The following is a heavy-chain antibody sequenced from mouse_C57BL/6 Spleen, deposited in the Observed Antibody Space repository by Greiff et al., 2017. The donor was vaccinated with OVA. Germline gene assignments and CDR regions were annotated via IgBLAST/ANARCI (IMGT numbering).Heavy chain of an antibody. CDR3: AREVGRMFDY. J-gene: IGHJ2*01. CDR2: IYPSDSET. V-gene: IGHV1-61*01. D-gene: IGHD4-1*01. Sequence: QVQLQQPGAELVRPGSSVKLSCKASGYTFTSYWMDWVKQRPGQGLEWIGNIYPSDSETHYNQKFKDKATLTVDKSSSTAYMQLSSLTSEDSAVYYCAREVGRMFDYWGQGTTLTVSS. CDR1: GYTFTSYW.